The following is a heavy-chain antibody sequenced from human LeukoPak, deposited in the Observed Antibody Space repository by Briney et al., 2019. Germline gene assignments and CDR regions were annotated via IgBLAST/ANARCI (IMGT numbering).Heavy chain of an antibody. CDR3: ARDSGDTMVRGVINYYYYGMGV. Sequence: GGSLRLSCAASGFTFSSYWMSWVRQAPGKGLEWVANIKQDGSEKYYVDSVKGRFTISRDNAKNSLYLQMNSLRAEDTAVYYCARDSGDTMVRGVINYYYYGMGVWGQGTTVTVSS. J-gene: IGHJ6*02. CDR2: IKQDGSEK. D-gene: IGHD3-10*01. CDR1: GFTFSSYW. V-gene: IGHV3-7*04.